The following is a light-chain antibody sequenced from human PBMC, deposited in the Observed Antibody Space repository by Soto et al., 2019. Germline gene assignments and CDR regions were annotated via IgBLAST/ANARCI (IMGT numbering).Light chain of an antibody. J-gene: IGKJ1*01. CDR3: QQYNNWWT. V-gene: IGKV3-15*01. Sequence: EIVMTQSPATLSVSPWERATLSCRASQSVSSSLAWYQQKPGQAPRLLIYGASTRATGIPARFSGSGSGTEFTLTISSLQSEDFAVYYCQQYNNWWTFGQGTKVDIX. CDR2: GAS. CDR1: QSVSSS.